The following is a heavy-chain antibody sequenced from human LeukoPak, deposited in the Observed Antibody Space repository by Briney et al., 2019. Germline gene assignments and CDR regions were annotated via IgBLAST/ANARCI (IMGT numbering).Heavy chain of an antibody. J-gene: IGHJ1*01. V-gene: IGHV3-23*01. CDR2: ISGSGGST. Sequence: GGSLRLFCAASGFTFSSYAMSWVRQAPGKGLEWVSAISGSGGSTYYADSVKGRFTISRDNSKNTLYLQMNSLRAEDTAVYYCAKDPNYCSSTSCYPEYFQHWGQGTLVTVSS. D-gene: IGHD2-2*01. CDR1: GFTFSSYA. CDR3: AKDPNYCSSTSCYPEYFQH.